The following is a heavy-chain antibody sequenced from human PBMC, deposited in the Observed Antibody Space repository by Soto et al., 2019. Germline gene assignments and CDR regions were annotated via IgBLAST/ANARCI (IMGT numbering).Heavy chain of an antibody. V-gene: IGHV3-33*08. CDR2: IWYDGSNK. CDR3: ARDGGGSMIPSADGPDY. Sequence: VGSLRLSCPASGFTFSAYAMTWVRQAPGKGLEWVAVIWYDGSNKYYADSVKGRFTISRDNSKNTLYLQMNSLRAEDTAVYYCARDGGGSMIPSADGPDYWGQGTLVTVSS. D-gene: IGHD3-22*01. CDR1: GFTFSAYA. J-gene: IGHJ4*02.